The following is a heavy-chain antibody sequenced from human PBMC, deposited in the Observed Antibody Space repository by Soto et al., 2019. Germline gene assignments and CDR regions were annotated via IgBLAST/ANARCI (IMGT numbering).Heavy chain of an antibody. CDR2: ISAYNGNT. Sequence: ASVKVSCKASGYTFTSYGISWVRQAPGQGLEWMGWISAYNGNTNYAQKLQGRVTMTTDTSTSTAYMELRSLRSDDTAVYYCARDSSGYYEDQRDYWGQGTLVTVSS. V-gene: IGHV1-18*01. D-gene: IGHD3-22*01. J-gene: IGHJ4*02. CDR3: ARDSSGYYEDQRDY. CDR1: GYTFTSYG.